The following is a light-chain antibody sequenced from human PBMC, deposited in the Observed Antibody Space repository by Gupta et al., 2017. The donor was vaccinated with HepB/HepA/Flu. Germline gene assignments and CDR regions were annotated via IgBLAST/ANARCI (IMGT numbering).Light chain of an antibody. J-gene: IGLJ1*01. CDR1: SSDVGGYNY. Sequence: QSALTQPASVSGSPGQSITISCTGTSSDVGGYNYVSWYQQHPGKAPKLMIYDVSNRPSGVSTRGFSYTSGNNASSLTIAVQAEDEADDYCSSSQTGSTSWVFGAGTTVTVL. CDR2: DVS. CDR3: SSSQTGSTSWV. V-gene: IGLV2-14*01.